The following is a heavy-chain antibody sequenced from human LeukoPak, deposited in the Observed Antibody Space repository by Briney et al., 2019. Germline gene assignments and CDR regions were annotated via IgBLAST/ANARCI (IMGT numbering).Heavy chain of an antibody. J-gene: IGHJ4*02. CDR1: GFIFTNYF. CDR3: ATDRGWRTSGYYLYYFEY. Sequence: GGSLRLSCAASGFIFTNYFMSWVRQAPGKGLEWVASIKHDGSEKYYVDSVRGRFTISRDNTMNSLYLQMSSLRAEDTAVYYCATDRGWRTSGYYLYYFEYWGQGTLVTYSS. D-gene: IGHD3-3*01. CDR2: IKHDGSEK. V-gene: IGHV3-7*01.